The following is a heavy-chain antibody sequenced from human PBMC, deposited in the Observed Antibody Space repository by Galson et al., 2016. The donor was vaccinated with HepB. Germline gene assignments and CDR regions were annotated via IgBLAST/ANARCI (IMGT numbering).Heavy chain of an antibody. D-gene: IGHD6-13*01. CDR1: GFTLNTYA. CDR2: VSGTGNNA. CDR3: ARLGYRSTWFDY. V-gene: IGHV3-23*01. Sequence: SLRLSCAASGFTLNTYAMSWVRQTPGKGLEWVATVSGTGNNAWYADSGKGRFTISRDNSKNTLSLQISSLRADDTAVYFCARLGYRSTWFDYWGQGALVTVSS. J-gene: IGHJ5*01.